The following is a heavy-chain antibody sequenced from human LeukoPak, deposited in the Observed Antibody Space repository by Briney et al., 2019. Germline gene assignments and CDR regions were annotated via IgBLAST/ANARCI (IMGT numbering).Heavy chain of an antibody. Sequence: SVKVSCKASGGTFSSYAISWVRQAPGQGLEWMGRIISIFGTANYAQKFQGRVTITTDESTSTAYMELSSLRSEDTAVYYCARDGRWSGTAMGYWGQGTLVTVSS. J-gene: IGHJ4*02. CDR2: IISIFGTA. CDR3: ARDGRWSGTAMGY. CDR1: GGTFSSYA. D-gene: IGHD5-18*01. V-gene: IGHV1-69*05.